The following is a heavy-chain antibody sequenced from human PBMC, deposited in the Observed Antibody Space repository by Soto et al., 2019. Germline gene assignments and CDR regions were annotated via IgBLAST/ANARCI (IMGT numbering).Heavy chain of an antibody. D-gene: IGHD3-10*01. CDR1: GGSISSGGYY. CDR2: IYYSGST. Sequence: QVQLQESGPGLVKPSQTLSLTCTVSGGSISSGGYYWSWIRQHPGKGLEWIGYIYYSGSTYYNPSLKSRVTISVDTSKNQFSLKLSSVTAADTAVYYCARDEVTMVRGVSVADAFDIWGQGTMVTVSS. V-gene: IGHV4-31*03. CDR3: ARDEVTMVRGVSVADAFDI. J-gene: IGHJ3*02.